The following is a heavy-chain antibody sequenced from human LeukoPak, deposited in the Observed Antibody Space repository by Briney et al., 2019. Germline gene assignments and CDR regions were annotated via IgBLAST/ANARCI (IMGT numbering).Heavy chain of an antibody. CDR3: ATKGALSGSYYSNKAFDI. V-gene: IGHV4-34*01. Sequence: PSETLSLTCAVYGGSFSGYYWSWIRHPPGKGREWIGEINHSGSTNYNPSLKSRVTISVDTSKIQISLKLSSVTAADTAVYYCATKGALSGSYYSNKAFDIWGQGTMVTVSS. J-gene: IGHJ3*02. CDR2: INHSGST. CDR1: GGSFSGYY. D-gene: IGHD3-10*01.